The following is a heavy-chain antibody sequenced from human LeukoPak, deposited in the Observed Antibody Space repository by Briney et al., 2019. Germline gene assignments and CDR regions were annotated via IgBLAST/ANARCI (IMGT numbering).Heavy chain of an antibody. D-gene: IGHD2-2*02. CDR1: EFTFSSYA. CDR2: ISSSSSYI. Sequence: GGSLRLSCVGSEFTFSSYAMNWVRQAPGKGLEWVSSISSSSSYIYYADSVKGRFTTSRDNAKNSLYLQMNSLRAEDTAVYYCARGQRACSSTSCYTGVCFDYWGQGTLVTVSS. CDR3: ARGQRACSSTSCYTGVCFDY. J-gene: IGHJ4*02. V-gene: IGHV3-21*01.